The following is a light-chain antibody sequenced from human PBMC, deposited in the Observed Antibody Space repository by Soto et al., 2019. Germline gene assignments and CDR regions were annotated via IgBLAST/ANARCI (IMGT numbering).Light chain of an antibody. CDR2: DVT. V-gene: IGLV2-14*03. CDR1: SSDVGGFNY. J-gene: IGLJ1*01. CDR3: ASYTTSSTYV. Sequence: QSALTQPASVSGSPGQSIAISCTGTSSDVGGFNYVSWYQQHPGKAPKLLIYDVTSRPSGVSDRFSGSKSANTASLTTSGLQAEDEADYYCASYTTSSTYVFGTGTKVTVL.